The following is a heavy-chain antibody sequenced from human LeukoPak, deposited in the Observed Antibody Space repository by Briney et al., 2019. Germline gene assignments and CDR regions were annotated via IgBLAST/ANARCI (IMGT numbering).Heavy chain of an antibody. CDR2: IKQDGSEK. Sequence: GGSLRLSCAASGFIFNNYGLIWVRQAPGKGPEWVANIKQDGSEKYYVDSVKGRFSISIDSARNSVYLQMSSLRAEDTAVYYCARGQWQTFRGQGTLVTVSS. CDR3: ARGQWQTF. D-gene: IGHD6-19*01. CDR1: GFIFNNYG. J-gene: IGHJ4*02. V-gene: IGHV3-7*01.